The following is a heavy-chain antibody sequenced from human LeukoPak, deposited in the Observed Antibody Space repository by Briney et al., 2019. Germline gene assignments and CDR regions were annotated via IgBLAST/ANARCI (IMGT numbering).Heavy chain of an antibody. D-gene: IGHD3-10*01. CDR3: AKRDYYYGSGSYEDY. J-gene: IGHJ4*02. CDR2: ISGSGGST. V-gene: IGHV3-23*01. CDR1: GFTFSSYA. Sequence: GGSLRLSCAASGFTFSSYAMGWVRQAPGKGLEWVSAISGSGGSTYYADSVKGRFTISRDNSKNTLYLQMNSLRAEDTAVYYCAKRDYYYGSGSYEDYWGQGTLVTVSS.